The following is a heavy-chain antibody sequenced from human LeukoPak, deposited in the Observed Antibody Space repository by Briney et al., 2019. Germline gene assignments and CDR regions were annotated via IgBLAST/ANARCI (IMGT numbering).Heavy chain of an antibody. D-gene: IGHD1-26*01. CDR3: ARGMTGSYFGHFDY. V-gene: IGHV1-69*13. J-gene: IGHJ4*02. Sequence: ASVKVSCKASGYTFTGYYMHWVRQAPGQGLEWMGGIIPIFGTANYAQKFQGRVTITADESTSTAYMELSSLRSEDTAVYYCARGMTGSYFGHFDYWGQGTLVTVSS. CDR1: GYTFTGYY. CDR2: IIPIFGTA.